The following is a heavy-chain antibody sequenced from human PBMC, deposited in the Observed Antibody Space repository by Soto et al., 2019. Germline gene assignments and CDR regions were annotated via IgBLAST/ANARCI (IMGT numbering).Heavy chain of an antibody. V-gene: IGHV1-18*01. Sequence: QVQLVQSGAEVKKPGASVKVSCKASGYTFTSYGISWVRQAPGQGLEWMGWISAYNGNTNYAQKLQGRVTMTTDTSTRTAYRELRSPRSDDTAVYYCAREGGGVAVAGSWLDPWGQGTLVTGSS. D-gene: IGHD6-19*01. CDR3: AREGGGVAVAGSWLDP. CDR1: GYTFTSYG. J-gene: IGHJ5*02. CDR2: ISAYNGNT.